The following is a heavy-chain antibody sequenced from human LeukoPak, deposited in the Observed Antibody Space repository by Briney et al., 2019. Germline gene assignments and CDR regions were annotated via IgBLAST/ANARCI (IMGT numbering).Heavy chain of an antibody. D-gene: IGHD3-3*01. CDR3: ARLFLEWPFDY. Sequence: SGPTLVKPTQTLTLTCTFSGFSLRTSGVGVGWIRQPPVKALEWLALIYWNDDKRYSPSLKSRLTITKDTSKNQVVLTMTNMDPVDTATYYCARLFLEWPFDYWGQGTLVTVSS. J-gene: IGHJ4*02. V-gene: IGHV2-5*01. CDR1: GFSLRTSGVG. CDR2: IYWNDDK.